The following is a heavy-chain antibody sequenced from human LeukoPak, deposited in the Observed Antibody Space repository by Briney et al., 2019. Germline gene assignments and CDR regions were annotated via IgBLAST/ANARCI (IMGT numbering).Heavy chain of an antibody. Sequence: SVKVSCKASGGTFSSYAISWVRQAPGQGLEWMGGIIPICGTANYAQKFQGRVTITADEFKGTGYMALSQLRSGGTGGDFCARVTGMVRGVNRSSYYYYYMDVWGKGTTVTISS. CDR2: IIPICGTA. J-gene: IGHJ6*03. D-gene: IGHD3-10*01. V-gene: IGHV1-69*13. CDR3: ARVTGMVRGVNRSSYYYYYMDV. CDR1: GGTFSSYA.